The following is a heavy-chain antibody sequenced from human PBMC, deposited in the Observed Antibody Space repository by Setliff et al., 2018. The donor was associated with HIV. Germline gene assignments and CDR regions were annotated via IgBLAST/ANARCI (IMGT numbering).Heavy chain of an antibody. CDR1: GYTFTSYD. CDR2: MNPNSGNT. J-gene: IGHJ4*02. Sequence: SVKVSCKASGYTFTSYDINWVRQATGQGLEWMGWMNPNSGNTGYAQKFQGRVTMTTDTSTSTAYTELRSLRSDDTAVYYCARDTIVGATPVVGYWGQGTLVTVSS. D-gene: IGHD1-26*01. V-gene: IGHV1-8*02. CDR3: ARDTIVGATPVVGY.